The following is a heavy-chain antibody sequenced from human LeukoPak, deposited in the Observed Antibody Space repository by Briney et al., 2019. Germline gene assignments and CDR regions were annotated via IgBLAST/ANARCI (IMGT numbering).Heavy chain of an antibody. V-gene: IGHV3-48*01. D-gene: IGHD1-26*01. Sequence: GGSLRLSCEASGFIFSSYNMNWIRQAPGKGLEWVSYITTRSDTIYYADSVKGRFTISRDSAKNSLYLQMHSLRVEDTAVYYCVRRQVGAHPFDNWGQGILVTVSS. CDR1: GFIFSSYN. J-gene: IGHJ4*02. CDR2: ITTRSDTI. CDR3: VRRQVGAHPFDN.